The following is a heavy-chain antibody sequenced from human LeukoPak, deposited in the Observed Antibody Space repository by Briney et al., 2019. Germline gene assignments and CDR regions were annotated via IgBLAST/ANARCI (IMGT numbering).Heavy chain of an antibody. J-gene: IGHJ6*03. CDR2: ISSSSSYI. Sequence: GGSLRLSCAASGFTFSSYGMSWVRQAPGKGLEWVSSISSSSSYIYYADSVKGRFTISRDNAKNSLYLQMNSLRAEDTAVYYCARVERGYHLILRKDYYYYMDVWGKGTTVTVSS. CDR1: GFTFSSYG. CDR3: ARVERGYHLILRKDYYYYMDV. V-gene: IGHV3-21*01. D-gene: IGHD5-12*01.